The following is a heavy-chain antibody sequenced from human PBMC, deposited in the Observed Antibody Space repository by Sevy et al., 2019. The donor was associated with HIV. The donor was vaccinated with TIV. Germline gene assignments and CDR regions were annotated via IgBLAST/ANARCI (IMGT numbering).Heavy chain of an antibody. D-gene: IGHD5-18*01. V-gene: IGHV3-48*03. J-gene: IGHJ4*02. CDR1: GFTFSSYE. CDR2: ISSSGSTI. Sequence: GGSLRLSCAASGFTFSSYEMNWVRQAPGKGLEWVSYISSSGSTIYYADSVKGRFTISRDNAKNSLYLQMNSLRAEDTAVYSCARAKLYSYGKNFDYWGQGTLVTVSS. CDR3: ARAKLYSYGKNFDY.